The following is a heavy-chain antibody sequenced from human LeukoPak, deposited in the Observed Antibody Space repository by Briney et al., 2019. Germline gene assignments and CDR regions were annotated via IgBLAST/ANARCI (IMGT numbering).Heavy chain of an antibody. J-gene: IGHJ4*02. Sequence: ASVKVSCKASGYIFTAYYMNWVRQAPGQGLEWMGRINPKTGGTNYAQMFQGRVTMTRDTSINTAYMELSRLRSDDTAMYYCAREEGLGSLDYWGQGTLITVSS. D-gene: IGHD3-16*01. CDR2: INPKTGGT. CDR1: GYIFTAYY. V-gene: IGHV1-2*06. CDR3: AREEGLGSLDY.